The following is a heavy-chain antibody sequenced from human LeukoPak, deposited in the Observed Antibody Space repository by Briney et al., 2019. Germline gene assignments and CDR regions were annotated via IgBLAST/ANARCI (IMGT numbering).Heavy chain of an antibody. J-gene: IGHJ4*02. D-gene: IGHD3-3*02. CDR1: GGTFSSYA. V-gene: IGHV1-69*05. Sequence: ASVKVSCKASGGTFSSYAISWVRQAPGQGLELMGGIIPIFGTANYAQKFQGRVTITTDESTSTAYMELSSLRSEDTAVYYCARENLPRILDYWGQGTLVIVSS. CDR2: IIPIFGTA. CDR3: ARENLPRILDY.